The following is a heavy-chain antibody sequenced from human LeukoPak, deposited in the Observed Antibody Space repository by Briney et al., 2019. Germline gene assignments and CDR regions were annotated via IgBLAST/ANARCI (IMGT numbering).Heavy chain of an antibody. Sequence: PSETLSLTCTVSGGSISSNSYYWGWIRQPPGKGLEWIGSIYYSGSTYYNPSLKSRVTISVDTSKNQFSLKLSSVTAADTAVYYCARHKLLWFGELLQNWGQGTLVTVSS. J-gene: IGHJ4*02. CDR3: ARHKLLWFGELLQN. V-gene: IGHV4-39*07. CDR2: IYYSGST. CDR1: GGSISSNSYY. D-gene: IGHD3-10*01.